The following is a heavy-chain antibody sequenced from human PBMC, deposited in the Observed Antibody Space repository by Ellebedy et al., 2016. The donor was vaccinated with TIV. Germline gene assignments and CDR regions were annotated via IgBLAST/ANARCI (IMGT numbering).Heavy chain of an antibody. V-gene: IGHV3-23*01. CDR1: GFFVTDSY. CDR3: AKDQEYFDYMDV. J-gene: IGHJ6*03. Sequence: GGSLRLXXAASGFFVTDSYMSWVRQAPGKGLEWVSGISGRSGNTYYAAPVKGRFTISRDNSKNTLFLQVNSLRTEDTAVYYCAKDQEYFDYMDVWGKGTTVTVSS. CDR2: ISGRSGNT.